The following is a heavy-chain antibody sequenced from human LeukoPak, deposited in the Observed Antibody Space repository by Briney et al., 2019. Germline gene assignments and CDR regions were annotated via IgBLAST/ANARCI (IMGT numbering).Heavy chain of an antibody. J-gene: IGHJ4*02. Sequence: GASVKVSCKASGYTFTSCGISWVRQAPGQGLEWMGWISAYNGNTNYAQKLQGRVTMTTDTSTSTAYMELRSLRSDDTAVYYCARGITLAVAGPPDYWGQGTLVTVSS. CDR3: ARGITLAVAGPPDY. V-gene: IGHV1-18*01. CDR1: GYTFTSCG. CDR2: ISAYNGNT. D-gene: IGHD6-19*01.